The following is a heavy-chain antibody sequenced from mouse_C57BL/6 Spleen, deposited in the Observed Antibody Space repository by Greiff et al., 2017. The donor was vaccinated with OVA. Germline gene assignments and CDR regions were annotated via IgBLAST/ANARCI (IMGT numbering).Heavy chain of an antibody. V-gene: IGHV1-80*01. CDR2: IYPGDGDN. D-gene: IGHD1-1*01. J-gene: IGHJ2*01. CDR3: ARGTTVVSTYY. CDR1: GYAFSSYW. Sequence: QVQLQQSGAELVKPGASVKISCKASGYAFSSYWMNWVTQRPGKGLEWIGQIYPGDGDNHYNGKFKGKATLTADKASSTAYMQLSSLTSEDSAFYFCARGTTVVSTYYWGQGTTLTVSS.